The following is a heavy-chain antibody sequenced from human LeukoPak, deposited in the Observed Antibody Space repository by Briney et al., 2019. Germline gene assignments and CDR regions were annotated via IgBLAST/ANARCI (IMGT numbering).Heavy chain of an antibody. CDR2: IYPGDSDT. Sequence: GESLKISCKGSGYSFTSYWIGWVRQMPGKGLEWMGIIYPGDSDTSYSPSFQGQVTISADKSISTAYLQWSSLKASDTAMYYCARRISYYYDSSGYYFDYWGQGTLVTVSS. D-gene: IGHD3-22*01. CDR3: ARRISYYYDSSGYYFDY. J-gene: IGHJ4*02. CDR1: GYSFTSYW. V-gene: IGHV5-51*01.